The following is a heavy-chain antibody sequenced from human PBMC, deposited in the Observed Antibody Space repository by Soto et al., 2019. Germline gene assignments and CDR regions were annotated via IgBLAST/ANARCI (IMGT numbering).Heavy chain of an antibody. Sequence: QVQLVESGGGVVQPGRSLRLSCAASGFTFSSYAMHWVRQAPGKGLEWVAVISYDGSNKYYADSVKGRFTISRDNSKNTLYLQMNSLRAEDTAVYYCSRAYEGHYFDYWGHGTLVTVSS. D-gene: IGHD3-16*01. CDR3: SRAYEGHYFDY. CDR1: GFTFSSYA. CDR2: ISYDGSNK. J-gene: IGHJ4*01. V-gene: IGHV3-30-3*01.